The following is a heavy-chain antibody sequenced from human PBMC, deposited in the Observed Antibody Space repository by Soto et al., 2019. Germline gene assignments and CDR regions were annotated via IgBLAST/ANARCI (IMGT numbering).Heavy chain of an antibody. CDR1: GGTFSSYT. D-gene: IGHD6-19*01. Sequence: ASVKVSCKASGGTFSSYTISWVRQAPGQGLEWMGRIIPILGIANYAQKFQGRVTITADKSTSTAYMELSSLRSEDTAVYYCARDLSGSSGWYRNYYYGMDVWGQGTTVTVSS. CDR2: IIPILGIA. V-gene: IGHV1-69*04. J-gene: IGHJ6*02. CDR3: ARDLSGSSGWYRNYYYGMDV.